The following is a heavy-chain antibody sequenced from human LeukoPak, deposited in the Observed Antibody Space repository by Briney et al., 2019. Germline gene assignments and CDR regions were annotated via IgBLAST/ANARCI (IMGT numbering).Heavy chain of an antibody. V-gene: IGHV3-21*01. J-gene: IGHJ4*02. D-gene: IGHD2-15*01. CDR1: GFTFSSYS. Sequence: GGSLRLSCAASGFTFSSYSMHWVRQAPGKGLEWVSSISSSSSYIYYADSVKGRFTISRDNAKNSLYLQMNSLRAEDTAVYYCARDRSSGGSCYSHWGQGTLVTVSS. CDR2: ISSSSSYI. CDR3: ARDRSSGGSCYSH.